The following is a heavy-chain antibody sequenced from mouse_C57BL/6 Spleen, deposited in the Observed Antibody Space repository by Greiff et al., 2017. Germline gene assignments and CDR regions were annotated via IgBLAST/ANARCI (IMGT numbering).Heavy chain of an antibody. J-gene: IGHJ2*01. Sequence: EVQRVESGGGLVQPGGSMQLSCAASGFTFSDAWMDWVRQSPEKGLEWVAEIRNKANNHATYYAESVKGRFTISRDDSKSSVYLKMISLRAEDTGIYYCTRSYGYEDYFDYWGQGTTLTVSS. CDR1: GFTFSDAW. CDR3: TRSYGYEDYFDY. V-gene: IGHV6-6*01. CDR2: IRNKANNHAT. D-gene: IGHD2-2*01.